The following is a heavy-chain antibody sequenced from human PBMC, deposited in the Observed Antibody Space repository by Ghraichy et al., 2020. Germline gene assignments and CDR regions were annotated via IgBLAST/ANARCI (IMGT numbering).Heavy chain of an antibody. D-gene: IGHD3-16*01. CDR3: AGDNRIGGEDLDY. V-gene: IGHV7-4-1*02. CDR1: GYTFTSLG. CDR2: INTNSGNP. J-gene: IGHJ4*02. Sequence: ASVKVSCKISGYTFTSLGINWVRQAPGQGLGWMGWINTNSGNPMYAQGFRGRFLFSLDTSVSTAYLEISNLEAEDTAVYYCAGDNRIGGEDLDYWGQGTLVIVSS.